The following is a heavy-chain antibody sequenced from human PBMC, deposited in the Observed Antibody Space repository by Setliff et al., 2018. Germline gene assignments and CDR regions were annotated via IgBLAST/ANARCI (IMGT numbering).Heavy chain of an antibody. D-gene: IGHD3-3*01. CDR1: GASITSGHY. CDR2: INHSGST. J-gene: IGHJ4*02. Sequence: KTSETLSLTCGVSGASITSGHYWGWIRQPPGKGLEWIGTINHSGSTNYNPSLKSRLTISVDASTNQFSLKLYSVTAADTAVYYCRYWSGYYNNDYWGQGTLVTVSS. CDR3: RYWSGYYNNDY. V-gene: IGHV4-38-2*01.